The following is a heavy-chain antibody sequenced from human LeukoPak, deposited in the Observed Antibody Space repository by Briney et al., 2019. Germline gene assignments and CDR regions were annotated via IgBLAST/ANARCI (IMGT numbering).Heavy chain of an antibody. Sequence: PSETLSLTCAVYGGSFSGYYWSWIRQPPGKGLEWIGEINHSGSTNYNPSLKSRVTISVDTSKNQFSLKLSSVTAADTAVYYCARGANYDFCYSWGQGTLVTVSS. V-gene: IGHV4-34*01. CDR2: INHSGST. J-gene: IGHJ5*02. CDR3: ARGANYDFCYS. CDR1: GGSFSGYY. D-gene: IGHD3-3*01.